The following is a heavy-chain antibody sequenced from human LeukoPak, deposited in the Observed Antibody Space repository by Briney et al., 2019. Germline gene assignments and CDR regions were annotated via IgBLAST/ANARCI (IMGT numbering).Heavy chain of an antibody. CDR3: ARGQFDSYGYVY. V-gene: IGHV4-59*13. Sequence: SETLSLTCIVSGVSISSNYWSWIRQPPEKGLEWIGYIYYSGSTNYNPSLKSRVTISVDTSKNQFSLKLSSVTAADTAVYYRARGQFDSYGYVYWGQGTLVTVSS. CDR2: IYYSGST. J-gene: IGHJ4*02. D-gene: IGHD5-18*01. CDR1: GVSISSNY.